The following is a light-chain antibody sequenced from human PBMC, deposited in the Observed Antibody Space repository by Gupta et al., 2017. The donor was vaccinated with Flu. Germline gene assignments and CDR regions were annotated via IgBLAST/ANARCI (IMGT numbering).Light chain of an antibody. CDR3: PKSYSNLWT. CDR2: AAS. Sequence: DIQMTQSPSSLSASVGDRVTITCRASQSISSYLNWYQQKPGKAPKLLIYAASSLQSGVPSRFSGGGSGTDFTLTIRSLQPEDFATYYGPKSYSNLWTFGQGTKVEIK. J-gene: IGKJ1*01. CDR1: QSISSY. V-gene: IGKV1-39*01.